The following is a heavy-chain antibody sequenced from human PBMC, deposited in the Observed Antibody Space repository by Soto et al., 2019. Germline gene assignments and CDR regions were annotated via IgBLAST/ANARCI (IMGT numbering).Heavy chain of an antibody. CDR1: GFTFSSYS. CDR3: ARGLSKYYDFWSGYPPDAFDI. Sequence: GGSLILSCAASGFTFSSYSMNWVRQAPGKGLEWVSSISSSSSYIYYADSVKGRFTISRDNAKNSLYLQMNSLRAEDTAVYYCARGLSKYYDFWSGYPPDAFDIWGQGTMGTFS. V-gene: IGHV3-21*01. CDR2: ISSSSSYI. D-gene: IGHD3-3*01. J-gene: IGHJ3*02.